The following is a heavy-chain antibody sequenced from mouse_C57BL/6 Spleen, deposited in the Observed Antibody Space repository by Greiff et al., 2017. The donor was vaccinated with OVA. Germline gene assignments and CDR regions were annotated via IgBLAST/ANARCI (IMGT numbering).Heavy chain of an antibody. CDR2: ISSGSSTI. CDR1: GFTFSDYG. Sequence: EVHLVESGGGLVKPGGSLKLSCAASGFTFSDYGMHWVRQAPEKGLEWVAYISSGSSTIYYADTVKGRVTISRDNAKNTLFLQMTSLRSEDTAMYYCARPTVVATGVDYWGQGTTLTVSS. CDR3: ARPTVVATGVDY. J-gene: IGHJ2*01. V-gene: IGHV5-17*01. D-gene: IGHD1-1*01.